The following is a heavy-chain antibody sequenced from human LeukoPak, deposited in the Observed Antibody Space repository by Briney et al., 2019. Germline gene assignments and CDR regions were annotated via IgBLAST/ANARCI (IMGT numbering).Heavy chain of an antibody. CDR2: IYYSGST. D-gene: IGHD5-18*01. Sequence: SETLSLACTVSGGSISSSSYYWGWIRQPPGKGLEWIGSIYYSGSTYYNPSLKSRVTISVGTSKNQFSLKLSSVTAADTAVYYCARVDTAMPNLFDYWGQGTLVTVSS. CDR3: ARVDTAMPNLFDY. CDR1: GGSISSSSYY. J-gene: IGHJ4*02. V-gene: IGHV4-39*07.